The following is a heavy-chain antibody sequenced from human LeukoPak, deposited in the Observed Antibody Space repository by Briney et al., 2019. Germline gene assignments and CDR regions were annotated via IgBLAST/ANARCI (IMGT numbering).Heavy chain of an antibody. J-gene: IGHJ6*02. CDR2: INHSGST. V-gene: IGHV4-34*01. D-gene: IGHD3-10*01. Sequence: SETLSLTCAVYGGSFSGYYWSWIRQPPGKGLEWIGEINHSGSTNYNPSLKSRATISVDTSKNQFSLKLSSVTAADTAVYYCARGRSPPTYYYYYGMDVWGQGTTVTVSS. CDR3: ARGRSPPTYYYYYGMDV. CDR1: GGSFSGYY.